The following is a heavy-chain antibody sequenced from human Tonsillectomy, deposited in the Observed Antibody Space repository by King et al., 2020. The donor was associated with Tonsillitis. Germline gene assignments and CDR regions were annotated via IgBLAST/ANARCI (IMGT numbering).Heavy chain of an antibody. J-gene: IGHJ3*02. D-gene: IGHD2-15*01. CDR2: ISSSSSYI. CDR3: ARDDADSSSDAFNI. Sequence: VQLVESGGGLVKPGGSLRLSCAASGFTFSSYSMNWVRQAPGKGLEWVSSISSSSSYIYYADSVKGRFTISRDNAKNSLYLQMNSLRAEDTAVYYCARDDADSSSDAFNIWGQGTMVTVSS. CDR1: GFTFSSYS. V-gene: IGHV3-21*01.